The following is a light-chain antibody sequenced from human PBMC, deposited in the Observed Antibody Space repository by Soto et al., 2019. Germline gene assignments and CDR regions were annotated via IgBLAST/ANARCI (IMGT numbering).Light chain of an antibody. V-gene: IGKV1-5*01. Sequence: DIQMTQSPSTLSASVGDRVTITCRASQNIGNWLAWYQQKPGKAPKFLIYDASSLESGVPSRFSGSGSGTEFTLTISSLQPDDFATYYCQQYYGYSRTFGQGTKVDSK. CDR3: QQYYGYSRT. CDR1: QNIGNW. CDR2: DAS. J-gene: IGKJ1*01.